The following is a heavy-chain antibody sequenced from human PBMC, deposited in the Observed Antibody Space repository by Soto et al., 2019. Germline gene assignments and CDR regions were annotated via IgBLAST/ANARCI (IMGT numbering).Heavy chain of an antibody. J-gene: IGHJ6*02. CDR2: INPNSGGT. CDR3: ARDQSSAYDSTEEDYYYGMDV. D-gene: IGHD3-22*01. V-gene: IGHV1-2*02. Sequence: AASVKVSCKASGYTFTGYYMHCVRQAPGQGLEWMGWINPNSGGTNYAQKFQGRVTMTRDTSISTAYMELSRLRSDDTAVYYCARDQSSAYDSTEEDYYYGMDVWGQGTTVTVSS. CDR1: GYTFTGYY.